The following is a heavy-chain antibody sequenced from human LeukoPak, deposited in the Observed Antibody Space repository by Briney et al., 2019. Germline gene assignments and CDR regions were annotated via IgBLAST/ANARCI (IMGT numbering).Heavy chain of an antibody. Sequence: SETLSLTCTVSGGSISSSSYYWGWIRQPPGKGLEWIGSIYYSGSTYYNPSLKSRVTISVDTSKNQFSLKLSSVTAADTAVYYCASPVRLGYWGQEPWPPSPQ. CDR2: IYYSGST. J-gene: IGHJ4*01. V-gene: IGHV4-39*01. D-gene: IGHD7-27*01. CDR3: ASPVRLGY. CDR1: GGSISSSSYY.